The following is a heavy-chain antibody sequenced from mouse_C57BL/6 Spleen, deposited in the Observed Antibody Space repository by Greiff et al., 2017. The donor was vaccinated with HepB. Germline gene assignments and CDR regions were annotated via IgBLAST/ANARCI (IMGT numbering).Heavy chain of an antibody. J-gene: IGHJ4*01. V-gene: IGHV6-6*01. CDR2: IRNKANNHAT. CDR3: TRKAAQADYAMDY. CDR1: GFTFSDAW. D-gene: IGHD3-2*02. Sequence: EVKLVESGGGLVQPGGSMKLSCAASGFTFSDAWMDWVRQSPEKGLEWVAEIRNKANNHATYYAESVKGRFTISRDDSKSSVYLQMNSLRAEDTGIYYCTRKAAQADYAMDYWGQGTSVTVSS.